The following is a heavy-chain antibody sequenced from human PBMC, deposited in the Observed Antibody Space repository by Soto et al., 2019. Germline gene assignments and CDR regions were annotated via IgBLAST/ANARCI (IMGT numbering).Heavy chain of an antibody. D-gene: IGHD6-13*01. Sequence: QVQLVQYGAEVKKPGSSVKVSCKASGGTFSSYTISWARQAPGQGLEWMGRIIPILGIANYALKFQGRVTVTADKLTSTAYMELSSLRSEDSAVYYCARYPYSFHYYYGMDVWGQGTTVSVSS. CDR1: GGTFSSYT. V-gene: IGHV1-69*02. CDR2: IIPILGIA. CDR3: ARYPYSFHYYYGMDV. J-gene: IGHJ6*02.